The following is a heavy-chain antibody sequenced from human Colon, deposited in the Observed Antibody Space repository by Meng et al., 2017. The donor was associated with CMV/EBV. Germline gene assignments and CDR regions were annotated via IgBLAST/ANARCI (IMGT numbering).Heavy chain of an antibody. V-gene: IGHV1-2*02. J-gene: IGHJ4*02. CDR3: ARDPSGSRVPFDY. D-gene: IGHD1-26*01. Sequence: VELVQSGAEVKKPGASVKVSCKASGYTFSDYHIHWVRQAPGQGLEWMGWINSNSGATDYAQKFQGRLTMTRETSITTVYMELSSLRSDDTAVYYCARDPSGSRVPFDYWGQGSLVTVSS. CDR1: GYTFSDYH. CDR2: INSNSGAT.